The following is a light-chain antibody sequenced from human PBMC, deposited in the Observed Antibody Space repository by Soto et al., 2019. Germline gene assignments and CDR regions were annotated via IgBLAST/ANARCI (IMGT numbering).Light chain of an antibody. Sequence: QSVLTQPASVSGSPGQSITISCTGSTSDVGAYNYVSWYKHHPGQAPQLMIYEVSNRPSGVSNRFSGSKSGNTASLTISGLQADDEGVYYCSSKTSSTSPLFFGPGTKVTVL. CDR2: EVS. J-gene: IGLJ1*01. CDR1: TSDVGAYNY. V-gene: IGLV2-14*01. CDR3: SSKTSSTSPLF.